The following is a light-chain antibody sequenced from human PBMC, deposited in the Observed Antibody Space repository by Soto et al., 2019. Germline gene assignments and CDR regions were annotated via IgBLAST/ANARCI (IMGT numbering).Light chain of an antibody. CDR3: GTWDSSPSYV. CDR2: DNN. J-gene: IGLJ1*01. V-gene: IGLV1-51*01. CDR1: SSNIGNNY. Sequence: QSVLTQPPSVSAAPGQKVTTSCSGSSSNIGNNYVSWYQQLPGTAPKLLIYDNNKRPSGIPDRFSGSKSGTSATLGITGLQTGDEADYYCGTWDSSPSYVFGTGTKVTVL.